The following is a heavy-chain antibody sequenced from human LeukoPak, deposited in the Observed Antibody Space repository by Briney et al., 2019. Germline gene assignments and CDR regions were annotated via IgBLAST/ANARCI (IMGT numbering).Heavy chain of an antibody. Sequence: GLEWVAVISYDGSNKYYADSVKGRFTISRDNSKNTLYLQMNSLRAEDTAVYYCAKGYGMDVWGQGTTVTVSS. CDR3: AKGYGMDV. CDR2: ISYDGSNK. J-gene: IGHJ6*02. V-gene: IGHV3-30*18.